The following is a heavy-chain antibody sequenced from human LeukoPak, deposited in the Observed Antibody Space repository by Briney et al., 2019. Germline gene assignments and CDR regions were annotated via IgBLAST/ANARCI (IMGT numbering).Heavy chain of an antibody. CDR3: AELGITMIGGV. CDR2: ISYDGSNK. Sequence: GGSLRLSCAASGFTYSSYAMHWVRQAPGKGLEWVAVISYDGSNKYYADSVKGRFTISRDNSKNTLYLQMNSLRAEDTAVYYCAELGITMIGGVWGKGTTVTISS. CDR1: GFTYSSYA. D-gene: IGHD3-10*02. V-gene: IGHV3-30*04. J-gene: IGHJ6*04.